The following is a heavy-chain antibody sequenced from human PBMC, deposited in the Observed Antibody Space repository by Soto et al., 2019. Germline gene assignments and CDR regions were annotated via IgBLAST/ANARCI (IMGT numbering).Heavy chain of an antibody. D-gene: IGHD2-2*01. V-gene: IGHV4-31*03. CDR2: IYYNGNP. Sequence: QVQLQESGPGLVKPSQTLSLTCSVSGGSINRGGYYWIWLRQHPGQGLEWIGYIYYNGNPYYNPSIKSRVNKSIDTSRNQFSRKLTSVTAADTAVYYCAREAPAASDAFAVWGKGTMVTVSS. CDR1: GGSINRGGYY. CDR3: AREAPAASDAFAV. J-gene: IGHJ3*01.